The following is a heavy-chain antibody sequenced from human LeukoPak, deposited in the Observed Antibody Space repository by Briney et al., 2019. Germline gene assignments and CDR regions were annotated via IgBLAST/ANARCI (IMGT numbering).Heavy chain of an antibody. D-gene: IGHD2-2*01. CDR1: GGSFSGYY. V-gene: IGHV4-34*01. CDR3: ARVRLPGGYFDY. J-gene: IGHJ4*02. CDR2: INHSGST. Sequence: SETLSLTCAVYGGSFSGYYWSWIRQPPGKGLEWIGEINHSGSTNYNPSLKSRVTISVDTSKNQFSLKLSSVTAADTAAYYCARVRLPGGYFDYWGQGTLVTVSS.